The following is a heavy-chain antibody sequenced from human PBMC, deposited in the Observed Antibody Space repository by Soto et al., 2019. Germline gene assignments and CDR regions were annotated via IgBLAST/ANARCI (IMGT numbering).Heavy chain of an antibody. CDR3: GVIAVAGTFDI. D-gene: IGHD6-19*01. CDR2: INAGNGNT. J-gene: IGHJ3*02. V-gene: IGHV1-3*01. Sequence: QVQLVQSGAEVKKPGASVKVSCKASGYTFTSYAMHWVRQAPGQRLEWMGWINAGNGNTKYSQKFQGRVTITRDTSASTAYMDLSSLRSEDTAVYYCGVIAVAGTFDIWGQGTMVTVSS. CDR1: GYTFTSYA.